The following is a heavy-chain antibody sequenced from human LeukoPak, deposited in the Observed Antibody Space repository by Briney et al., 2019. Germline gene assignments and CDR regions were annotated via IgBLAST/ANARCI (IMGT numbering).Heavy chain of an antibody. V-gene: IGHV3-74*01. D-gene: IGHD2-15*01. CDR2: INTDASST. J-gene: IGHJ3*02. Sequence: PGGSLRLSCAASGFTFSPYWMHWVRQAPGKGLVWVSRINTDASSTNYADSVKGRFTISRDNAKNTLYLQVNSLRAEDTAVYYCARALPAFNIWGQGTMVTVSS. CDR3: ARALPAFNI. CDR1: GFTFSPYW.